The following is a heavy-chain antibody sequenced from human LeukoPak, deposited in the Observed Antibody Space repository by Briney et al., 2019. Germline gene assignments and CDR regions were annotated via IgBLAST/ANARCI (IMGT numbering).Heavy chain of an antibody. D-gene: IGHD6-13*01. CDR3: ARDRGSSWYGGWFDP. CDR2: IYYSGST. Sequence: KPSETLSLTCTVSGGSISSHYWSWIRQPPGKGLEWIGYIYYSGSTNYNPSLKSRVTISVDTSKNQFSLKLSSVTAADTAVYCCARDRGSSWYGGWFDPWGQGTLVTVSS. J-gene: IGHJ5*02. V-gene: IGHV4-59*11. CDR1: GGSISSHY.